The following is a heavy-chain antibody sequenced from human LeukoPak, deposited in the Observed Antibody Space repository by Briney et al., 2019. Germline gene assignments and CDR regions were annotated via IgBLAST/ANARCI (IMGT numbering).Heavy chain of an antibody. CDR2: IIPIFGTA. D-gene: IGHD2-2*01. V-gene: IGHV1-69*13. J-gene: IGHJ4*02. CDR1: GGTFSSYA. CDR3: ARVVPAATAFDY. Sequence: SVKVSCKASGGTFSSYAISWVRQALGQGLEWMGGIIPIFGTANYAQKFQGRVTITADESTSTAYMELSSLRSEDTAVYYCARVVPAATAFDYWGQGTLVTVSS.